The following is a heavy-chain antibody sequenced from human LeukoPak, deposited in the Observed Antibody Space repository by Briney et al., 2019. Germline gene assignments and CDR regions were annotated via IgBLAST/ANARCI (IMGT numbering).Heavy chain of an antibody. Sequence: ASVKVSCKVSGHALKKLSMHWVRQAPGKGLEWMGSFDLEDGVIVYSQKFQGRVTMTADTSLDTIYMELSSLKSEDTAVYYCATDLVGGTRRDFDHWGQGTLVTVSS. V-gene: IGHV1-24*01. CDR2: FDLEDGVI. J-gene: IGHJ4*02. CDR3: ATDLVGGTRRDFDH. D-gene: IGHD2-15*01. CDR1: GHALKKLS.